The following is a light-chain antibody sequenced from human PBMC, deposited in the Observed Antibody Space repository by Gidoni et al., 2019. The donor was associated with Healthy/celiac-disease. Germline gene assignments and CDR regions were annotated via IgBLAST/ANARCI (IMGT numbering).Light chain of an antibody. J-gene: IGLJ2*01. V-gene: IGLV2-14*01. CDR2: EVS. Sequence: QSALTQPASVSGSPGQPITISCTGTSSDVGGYNYVSWYQQHPGKAPKLMIYEVSNRPSGVSNRFSGSQSGNTASLTISGLQAEDEADYYCSSYTSSSTPRVFGGGTKLTVL. CDR1: SSDVGGYNY. CDR3: SSYTSSSTPRV.